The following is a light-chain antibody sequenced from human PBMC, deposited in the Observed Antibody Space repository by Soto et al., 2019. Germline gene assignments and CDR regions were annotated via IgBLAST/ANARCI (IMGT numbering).Light chain of an antibody. J-gene: IGKJ5*01. Sequence: EVVLTQSPGTLSLSPGDTATLSCRATQSVCSPCLAWYQQKPDQAPRLLIYAISSRATGVPDRFSGSGSGTDFTFTISRLEPEDFAVYYCQFVGFGQGTRLDVK. CDR2: AIS. CDR3: QFVG. V-gene: IGKV3-20*01. CDR1: QSVCSPC.